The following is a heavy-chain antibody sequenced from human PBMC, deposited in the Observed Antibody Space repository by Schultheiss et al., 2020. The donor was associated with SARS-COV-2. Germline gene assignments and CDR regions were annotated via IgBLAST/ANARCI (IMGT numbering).Heavy chain of an antibody. CDR1: GFTFDDYA. J-gene: IGHJ3*02. CDR2: ISWNSGSI. D-gene: IGHD3-16*01. CDR3: ARGRRYDYVKVDAFDI. Sequence: GGSLRLSCAASGFTFDDYAMHWVRQAPGKGLEWVSGISWNSGSIGYADSVKGRFTISRDNAKNSLYLQMNSLRAEDTALYYCARGRRYDYVKVDAFDIWGQGTMVTVSS. V-gene: IGHV3-9*01.